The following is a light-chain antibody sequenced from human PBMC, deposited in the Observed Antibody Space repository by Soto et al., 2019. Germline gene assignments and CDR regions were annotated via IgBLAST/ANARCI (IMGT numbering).Light chain of an antibody. CDR2: NSF. CDR1: QNIRRS. Sequence: IVMTQSPATLSVSPGERATLSCRASQNIRRSLAWYQQRPGQPPRLLIYNSFTRAPGVAARFSGSGSGTDFTLTISSLQVEDFAVYFCQQYENWPPVTFGGGTKVDIK. CDR3: QQYENWPPVT. V-gene: IGKV3-15*01. J-gene: IGKJ4*01.